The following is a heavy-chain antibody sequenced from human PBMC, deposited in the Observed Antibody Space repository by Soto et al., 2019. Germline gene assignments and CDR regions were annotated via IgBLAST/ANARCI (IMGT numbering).Heavy chain of an antibody. D-gene: IGHD5-18*01. CDR2: IYSGGST. CDR3: ARVGYNFGLNFYYGMDV. J-gene: IGHJ6*02. CDR1: GFTVSSNY. Sequence: EVQLVESGGGLIQPGGSLRLSCAASGFTVSSNYMSWVRQAPGKGLEWVSVIYSGGSTYYADPVKGRFTISRDNSKNTLYLQMNSLRAEDTAVYYCARVGYNFGLNFYYGMDVWGQGTTVTVSS. V-gene: IGHV3-53*01.